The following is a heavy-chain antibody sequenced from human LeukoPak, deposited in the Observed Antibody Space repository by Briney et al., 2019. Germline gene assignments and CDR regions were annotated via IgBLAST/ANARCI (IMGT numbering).Heavy chain of an antibody. D-gene: IGHD3-10*01. CDR1: GFTFRNYW. CDR2: IKQDGSEK. CDR3: ARVGENYYYGSGSYLYFDY. V-gene: IGHV3-7*01. J-gene: IGHJ4*02. Sequence: PGGSLRLSCAASGFTFRNYWMSWVRQAPGKGLEWVANIKQDGSEKYYVDSVKGRFTISRDNAKYSLFLQMNNLRAEDTAVYYCARVGENYYYGSGSYLYFDYWGQGTLVTVSS.